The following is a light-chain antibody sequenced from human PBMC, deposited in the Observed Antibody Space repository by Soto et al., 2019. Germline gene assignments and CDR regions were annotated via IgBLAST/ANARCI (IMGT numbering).Light chain of an antibody. J-gene: IGKJ5*01. CDR2: AAS. CDR3: QQSYSTLLIT. V-gene: IGKV1-39*01. CDR1: QSISSY. Sequence: DIQMTQSPSSLSASVGDRVTITCRASQSISSYLNWYQQKPGKAPKLLNYAASSLQSGVPSRFSGSGSVTDFTLTISSLQPEDFATYYCQQSYSTLLITFGQGTRLEIK.